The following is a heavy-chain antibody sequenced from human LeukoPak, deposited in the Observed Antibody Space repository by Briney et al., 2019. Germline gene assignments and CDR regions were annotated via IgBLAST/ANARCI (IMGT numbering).Heavy chain of an antibody. D-gene: IGHD5-12*01. Sequence: GGSLRLSCAASGFTFTTYAMHWVRQAPGKGLEWVAVLSYGGNNIYYADSVKGRFTISRDISKNTLYLRMNSLGADDTAVYSCASDANIDLVHYFDSWGQGTLVTVSS. CDR3: ASDANIDLVHYFDS. CDR1: GFTFTTYA. CDR2: LSYGGNNI. J-gene: IGHJ4*02. V-gene: IGHV3-30-3*01.